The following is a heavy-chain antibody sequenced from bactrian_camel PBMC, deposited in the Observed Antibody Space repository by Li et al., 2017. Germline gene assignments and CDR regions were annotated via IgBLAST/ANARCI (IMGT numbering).Heavy chain of an antibody. V-gene: IGHV3S55*01. CDR3: AADRALDDDCYVGSLYTDFAY. CDR2: IDDVGST. J-gene: IGHJ6*01. D-gene: IGHD3*01. CDR1: EHTYSRYH. Sequence: HVQLVESGGGSVQAGGSLRLSCTAREHTYSRYHMGWFRQLPGKEREAVAAIDDVGSTSYANSVKGRFTISRDNAKSTLYLQMNNLKPEDTAMYYCAADRALDDDCYVGSLYTDFAYWGQGTQVTVS.